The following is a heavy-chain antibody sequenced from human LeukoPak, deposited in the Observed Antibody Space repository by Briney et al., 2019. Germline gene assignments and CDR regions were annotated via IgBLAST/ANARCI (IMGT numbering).Heavy chain of an antibody. CDR3: ARDYYDSSAYYGMDV. CDR2: VDYTGIT. J-gene: IGHJ6*02. CDR1: GGSISSSGYY. Sequence: SETLSLTCTVSGGSISSSGYYWGWIRQPPGKGLEWIGSVDYTGITSHSPSLKSRVTISVDTSKNQFSLKVSSVSAADTGVYYCARDYYDSSAYYGMDVWGQGTTVTVSS. D-gene: IGHD3-22*01. V-gene: IGHV4-39*01.